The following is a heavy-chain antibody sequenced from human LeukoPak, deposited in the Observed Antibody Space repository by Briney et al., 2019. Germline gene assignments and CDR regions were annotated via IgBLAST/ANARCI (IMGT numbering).Heavy chain of an antibody. Sequence: ASVKVSCKASGYTFTGSYMHWVRQAPGQGLEWMAWINPNSGGTNYAQKFQGRVTMTRDTSISTAYMELSRLTSDDTAVYYCARDRSELRFFDWFLDFWGQGTLVTVSS. CDR2: INPNSGGT. V-gene: IGHV1-2*02. CDR1: GYTFTGSY. J-gene: IGHJ4*02. CDR3: ARDRSELRFFDWFLDF. D-gene: IGHD3-9*01.